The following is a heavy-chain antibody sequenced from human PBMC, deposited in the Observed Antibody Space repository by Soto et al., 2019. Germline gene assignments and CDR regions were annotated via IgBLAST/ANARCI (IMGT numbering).Heavy chain of an antibody. CDR3: ARVRMALTPDLSWYFDL. D-gene: IGHD2-8*01. J-gene: IGHJ2*01. CDR2: ISYSGST. Sequence: QVQLQESGPGLVKPSETLSLTCTVSGGSISNYYWSWIRQPPGKGLEWIGYISYSGSTNYNPSLKSRVTISVDTSKHQFSLKLSSVTAADTAVYYCARVRMALTPDLSWYFDLWGRGTLVTVSS. CDR1: GGSISNYY. V-gene: IGHV4-59*01.